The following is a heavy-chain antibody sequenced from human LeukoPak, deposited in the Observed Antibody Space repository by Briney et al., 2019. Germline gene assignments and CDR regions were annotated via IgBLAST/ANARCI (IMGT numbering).Heavy chain of an antibody. CDR2: IYNSGSA. CDR3: ARWDRVSVTGRGGFDS. V-gene: IGHV4-39*01. Sequence: PSETLSLTCSVSGGSISSSSYYWGWIRQPPGKGLEWIGSIYNSGSAIYNPSLRSRVTISVDTSKNQFSLKLSSVTAADTAVYYCARWDRVSVTGRGGFDSWSQGTLVTVSS. D-gene: IGHD6-19*01. J-gene: IGHJ4*02. CDR1: GGSISSSSYY.